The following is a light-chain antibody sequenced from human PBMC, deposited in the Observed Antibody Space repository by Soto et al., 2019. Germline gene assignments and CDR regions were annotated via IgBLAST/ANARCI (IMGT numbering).Light chain of an antibody. J-gene: IGKJ2*01. CDR2: DAS. CDR1: QAISKY. Sequence: DIQMTQSPSCLSASLGDRVTITCQASQAISKYLHWYHQRPGKAPILVIYDASNLEAGAPSRFSGGGSGTSFTLTISSLQPEDIGTYFCQQYNNLPYTFGQGTKLDIK. CDR3: QQYNNLPYT. V-gene: IGKV1-33*01.